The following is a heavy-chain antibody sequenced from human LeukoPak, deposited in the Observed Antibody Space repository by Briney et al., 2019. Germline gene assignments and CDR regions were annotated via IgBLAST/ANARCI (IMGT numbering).Heavy chain of an antibody. J-gene: IGHJ5*02. CDR2: IYTSGST. CDR1: GGSISSGSYY. V-gene: IGHV4-61*02. D-gene: IGHD2-21*01. Sequence: SQTLSLTCTVSGGSISSGSYYWSWIRQPAGKGLEWIGRIYTSGSTNYNPSLKSRVTISVDTSKNQFSLKLSSVTAADTAVYYCARGYSTPTNAGDTYNWFDPWGQGTLVTVSS. CDR3: ARGYSTPTNAGDTYNWFDP.